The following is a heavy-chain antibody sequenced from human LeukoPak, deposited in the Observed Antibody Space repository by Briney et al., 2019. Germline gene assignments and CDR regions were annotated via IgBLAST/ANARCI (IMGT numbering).Heavy chain of an antibody. D-gene: IGHD2-15*01. V-gene: IGHV5-51*01. J-gene: IGHJ6*03. CDR2: IYPGYSNT. CDR3: ARSPYCSGVSCYSPYYYYYMDV. Sequence: GESLKISCKGSGYSFTNYWIGWVRQMPGKGLEWMGIIYPGYSNTRYSPSFQGQVTISADKSISTAYLQWSSLKASDTAMYYCARSPYCSGVSCYSPYYYYYMDVWGEGTTVTVSS. CDR1: GYSFTNYW.